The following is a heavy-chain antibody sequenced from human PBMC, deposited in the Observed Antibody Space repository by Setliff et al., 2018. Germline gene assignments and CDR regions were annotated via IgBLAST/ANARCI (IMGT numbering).Heavy chain of an antibody. CDR2: INPNSGGT. CDR1: GYTFTGYY. CDR3: ARRRYYYDSSGYRWGGFYFDY. J-gene: IGHJ4*02. Sequence: ASVKVSCKASGYTFTGYYMHWVRQAPGQGLEWMGWINPNSGGTNYAQKFQGWVTMTRXXXISTAXXXXXXXXXXXXXXXYCARRRYYYDSSGYRWGGFYFDYWGQGTLVTVSS. V-gene: IGHV1-2*04. D-gene: IGHD3-22*01.